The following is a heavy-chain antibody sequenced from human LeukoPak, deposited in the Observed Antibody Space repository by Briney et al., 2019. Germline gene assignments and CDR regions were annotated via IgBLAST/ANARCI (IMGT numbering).Heavy chain of an antibody. V-gene: IGHV3-48*01. CDR2: ISSSGRTI. CDR1: GFTFSNYW. J-gene: IGHJ6*03. D-gene: IGHD2-2*01. Sequence: GGSLRLSCAASGFTFSNYWMTWLRQAPGKGLECVSYISSSGRTIYYADSVKGRFTISRDNAKNSLYLQMKSLRAEDTAVYYCARDAYCSSTSCPIPYYYMDVWGKGSTVTVSS. CDR3: ARDAYCSSTSCPIPYYYMDV.